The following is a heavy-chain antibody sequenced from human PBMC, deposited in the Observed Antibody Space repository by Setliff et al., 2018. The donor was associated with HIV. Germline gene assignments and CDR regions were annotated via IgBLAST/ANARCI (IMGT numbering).Heavy chain of an antibody. CDR1: GYSISSGYY. J-gene: IGHJ4*02. CDR2: IFHSGST. V-gene: IGHV4-38-2*01. Sequence: PSETLSLTCAVSGYSISSGYYWGWIRQPPGKGLEWIGSIFHSGSTYYNPSLKSRLTISVDTSKNQFSLKLSSVTAADTAVYYCARVEMATMSCFDYWGQGTLVT. D-gene: IGHD5-12*01. CDR3: ARVEMATMSCFDY.